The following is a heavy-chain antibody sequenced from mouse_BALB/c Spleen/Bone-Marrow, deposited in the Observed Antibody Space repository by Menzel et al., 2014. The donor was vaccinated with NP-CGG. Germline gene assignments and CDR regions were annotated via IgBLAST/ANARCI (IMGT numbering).Heavy chain of an antibody. Sequence: EVMLVESGGGLVQPGGSLRLSCATSGFTFTDYYMSWVRQPPGKALEWLGFIRNKANGYTTEYSASVKGRFTTSRDNSQSILYLQMNTLRAEDSATYYRARDRAARATGYYFDYWGQGTTLTVSS. V-gene: IGHV7-3*02. D-gene: IGHD3-1*01. CDR3: ARDRAARATGYYFDY. CDR2: IRNKANGYTT. J-gene: IGHJ2*01. CDR1: GFTFTDYY.